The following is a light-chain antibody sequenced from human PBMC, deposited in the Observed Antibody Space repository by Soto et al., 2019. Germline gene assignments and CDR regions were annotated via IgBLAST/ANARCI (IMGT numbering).Light chain of an antibody. Sequence: QSVLTQPASVSGSPGQSITTSCTGTSSDVGGYNYVSWYQQHPGKAPKLMIYEVSNRPSGVSNRFSGSKSGNTASLTISGLQAEDEADYYCSSYTSSSTFYVFGTGTKVTVL. CDR1: SSDVGGYNY. CDR2: EVS. V-gene: IGLV2-14*01. J-gene: IGLJ1*01. CDR3: SSYTSSSTFYV.